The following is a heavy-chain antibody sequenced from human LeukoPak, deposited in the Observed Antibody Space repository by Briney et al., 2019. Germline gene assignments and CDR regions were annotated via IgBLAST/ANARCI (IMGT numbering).Heavy chain of an antibody. CDR2: IYYSGST. V-gene: IGHV4-59*01. D-gene: IGHD6-13*01. Sequence: PSEPLSLPCTVSGGSISSYYWSWLRQPPGKGLEWTGYIYYSGSTNYNPSLKSRVTISVDTSKNQISLKLSSVTAADTAVYYCAGSSSWYYFDYWGQGTLVTVSS. J-gene: IGHJ4*02. CDR1: GGSISSYY. CDR3: AGSSSWYYFDY.